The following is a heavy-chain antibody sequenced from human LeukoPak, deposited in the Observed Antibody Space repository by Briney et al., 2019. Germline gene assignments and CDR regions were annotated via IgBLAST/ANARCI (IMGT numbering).Heavy chain of an antibody. CDR1: GGSISSGGYY. J-gene: IGHJ4*02. D-gene: IGHD3-10*01. CDR3: ASILWFGEFNDY. V-gene: IGHV4-31*03. Sequence: SQTLSLTCTVSGGSISSGGYYWSWIRRHPGKGLEWIGYIYYSGSTYYNPSLKSRVTISVDTSKNQFSLKLSSVPAADTAVYYCASILWFGEFNDYWGQGTLVTVSS. CDR2: IYYSGST.